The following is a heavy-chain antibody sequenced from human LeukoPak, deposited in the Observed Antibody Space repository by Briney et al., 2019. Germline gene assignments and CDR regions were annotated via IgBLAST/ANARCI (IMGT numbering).Heavy chain of an antibody. D-gene: IGHD2-2*01. J-gene: IGHJ4*02. Sequence: SVKGRITFSRDNAKNSLYLEMKSLRAEDTAVYYCARSHYSTSWYFDYWGQGTLVTVSS. CDR3: ARSHYSTSWYFDY. V-gene: IGHV3-11*04.